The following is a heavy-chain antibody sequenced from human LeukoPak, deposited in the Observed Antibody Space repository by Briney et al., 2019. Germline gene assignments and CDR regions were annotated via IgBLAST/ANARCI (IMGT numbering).Heavy chain of an antibody. D-gene: IGHD6-13*01. V-gene: IGHV3-7*05. CDR1: GFTFSSYW. J-gene: IGHJ4*02. CDR3: ARRIAATGMKYFDY. CDR2: IKHDGSDT. Sequence: GGSLRLSCAASGFTFSSYWMSWVRQAPGKGLEWVANIKHDGSDTNYVDSVKGRFTISRDNAKHSLYLQMNSLRAEDTAMYYCARRIAATGMKYFDYWGQGTLVTVSP.